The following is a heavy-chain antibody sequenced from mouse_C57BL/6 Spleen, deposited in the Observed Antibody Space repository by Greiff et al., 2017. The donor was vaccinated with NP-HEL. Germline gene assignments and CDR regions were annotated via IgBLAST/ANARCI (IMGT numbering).Heavy chain of an antibody. D-gene: IGHD1-1*01. V-gene: IGHV1-81*01. J-gene: IGHJ4*01. CDR1: GYTFTSYG. CDR2: IYPRSGNT. Sequence: VQLQQSGAELARPGASVKLSCKASGYTFTSYGISWVKQRTGQGLEWIGEIYPRSGNTYYNEKFKGKATLTADKSSSTAYMELRSLTSEDSAVYFCASAPRYYGSSYDGGKGTSVTVAS. CDR3: ASAPRYYGSSYD.